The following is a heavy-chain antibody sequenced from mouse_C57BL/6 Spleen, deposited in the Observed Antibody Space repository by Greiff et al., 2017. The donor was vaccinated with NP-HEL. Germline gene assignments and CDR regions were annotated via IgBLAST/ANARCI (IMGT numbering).Heavy chain of an antibody. V-gene: IGHV7-3*01. CDR3: ARSSTMVTPWFAY. CDR2: IRNKANGYTT. J-gene: IGHJ3*01. Sequence: EVNVVESGGGLVQPGGSLSLSCAASGFTFTDYYMSWVRQPPGKALEWLGFIRNKANGYTTEYSASVKGRFTISRDNSQSILYLQMNALRAEDSATYYCARSSTMVTPWFAYWGQGTLVTVSA. CDR1: GFTFTDYY. D-gene: IGHD2-2*01.